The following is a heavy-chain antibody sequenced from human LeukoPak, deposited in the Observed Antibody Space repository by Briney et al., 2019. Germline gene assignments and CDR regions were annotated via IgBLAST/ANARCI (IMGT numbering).Heavy chain of an antibody. Sequence: SETLSLTCTVSGGSISSSSYYWGWIRQPPGKGLEWIGSIYYSGSTYYNPSLKSRVTISVDTSKNQFSLKLSSVTAADTAVYYCARVQRGYSYFFDYWGQGTLVTVSS. CDR2: IYYSGST. J-gene: IGHJ4*02. CDR3: ARVQRGYSYFFDY. CDR1: GGSISSSSYY. V-gene: IGHV4-39*07. D-gene: IGHD5-18*01.